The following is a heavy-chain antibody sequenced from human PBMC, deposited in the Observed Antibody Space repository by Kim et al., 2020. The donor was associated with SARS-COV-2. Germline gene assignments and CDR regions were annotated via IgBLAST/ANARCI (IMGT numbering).Heavy chain of an antibody. D-gene: IGHD3-10*01. J-gene: IGHJ5*02. CDR3: ARGLTYYYGSGSYSWFDP. CDR2: INHSGST. Sequence: SETLSLTCAVYGGSFSGYYWSWIRQPPGKGLEWIGEINHSGSTNYNPSLKSRVTISVDTSKNQFSLKLSSVTAADTAVYYCARGLTYYYGSGSYSWFDPWGQGTLVTVSS. CDR1: GGSFSGYY. V-gene: IGHV4-34*01.